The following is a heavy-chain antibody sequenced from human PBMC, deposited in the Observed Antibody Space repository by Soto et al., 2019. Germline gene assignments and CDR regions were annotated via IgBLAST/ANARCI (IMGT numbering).Heavy chain of an antibody. CDR1: EFTFRSYW. Sequence: EVQLVDSGGGLVQPGGSLRLSCAASEFTFRSYWMHWVSQSPGKGLVWVSRISGDGSSTNYADSVKGRFTISRDNAKKRVYLKIDSLRAEDAAVYYCARSLPGTYGAFDLWGQGTMVTVSS. J-gene: IGHJ3*01. D-gene: IGHD1-7*01. CDR3: ARSLPGTYGAFDL. CDR2: ISGDGSST. V-gene: IGHV3-74*01.